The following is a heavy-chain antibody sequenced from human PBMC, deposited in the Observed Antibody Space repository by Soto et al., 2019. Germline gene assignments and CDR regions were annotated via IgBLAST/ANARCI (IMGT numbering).Heavy chain of an antibody. V-gene: IGHV4-39*01. CDR3: AGRRAGDYYFDY. Sequence: SETLSLTCSVSGGSVLSSSYYWCWIRQPPGKGLEWIGTIYYTGSTSYSPSLKSRVTISVDTSKTQFSLNLNSVTAADTAVYYCAGRRAGDYYFDYWGQGTLVTVSS. CDR1: GGSVLSSSYY. D-gene: IGHD1-26*01. J-gene: IGHJ4*02. CDR2: IYYTGST.